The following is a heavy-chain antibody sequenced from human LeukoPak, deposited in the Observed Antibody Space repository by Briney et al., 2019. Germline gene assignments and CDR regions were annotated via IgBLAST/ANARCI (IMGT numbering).Heavy chain of an antibody. Sequence: PSETLSLTCTVSGYSISSGYYWGWIRQPPGKGLEWIGSIYHSGSTYYNPSLKSRVTISVDTSKNQFSLKLSSVTAADTAVYYCARGVWPIAVAGGGYNWFDPWGQGTLVTVSS. CDR2: IYHSGST. D-gene: IGHD6-19*01. CDR3: ARGVWPIAVAGGGYNWFDP. J-gene: IGHJ5*02. CDR1: GYSISSGYY. V-gene: IGHV4-38-2*02.